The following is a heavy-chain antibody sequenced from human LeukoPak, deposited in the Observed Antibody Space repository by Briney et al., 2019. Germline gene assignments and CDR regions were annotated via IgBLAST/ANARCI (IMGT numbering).Heavy chain of an antibody. D-gene: IGHD1-26*01. CDR3: ARAPRGSYFGLDY. J-gene: IGHJ4*02. Sequence: GGSLRLSCAASGFTFSSYSMNWVRQAPGKGLEWVSSISSSSSYIYYADSVKGRFTISRDNAKNSLYLQMNSLRAEDTAVYYCARAPRGSYFGLDYWSQGTLVTVSS. CDR1: GFTFSSYS. CDR2: ISSSSSYI. V-gene: IGHV3-21*01.